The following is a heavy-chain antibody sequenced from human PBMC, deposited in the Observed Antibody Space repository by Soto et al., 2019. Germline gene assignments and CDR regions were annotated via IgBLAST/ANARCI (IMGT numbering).Heavy chain of an antibody. CDR2: VRSDGDTT. CDR3: AKGKGVGATPDGANC. Sequence: GGSLRLSCAASGFTFSSFGMNWVRQAPGKGLEWVSGVRSDGDTTYNAESVKGRFTVSRDTSKNTVYLQKNSLRAEDTAVYYCAKGKGVGATPDGANCWGQGTPVTVSS. V-gene: IGHV3-23*01. J-gene: IGHJ4*02. CDR1: GFTFSSFG. D-gene: IGHD1-26*01.